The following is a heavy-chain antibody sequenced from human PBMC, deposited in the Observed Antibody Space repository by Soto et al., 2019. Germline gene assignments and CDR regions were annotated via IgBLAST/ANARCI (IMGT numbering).Heavy chain of an antibody. V-gene: IGHV1-69*12. J-gene: IGHJ4*02. CDR2: IVPIVDTS. CDR3: VRVVAIPGYPDN. D-gene: IGHD5-12*01. Sequence: QVQLVQSGAEVRQPASSVKVSCKTSGGTFSSYAIRWVRQAPEQGLEWMGGIVPIVDTSTYAQKFQGRVTITADESTSTVYMELSSLRSDDTAVYYCVRVVAIPGYPDNWGQGTLVTVSS. CDR1: GGTFSSYA.